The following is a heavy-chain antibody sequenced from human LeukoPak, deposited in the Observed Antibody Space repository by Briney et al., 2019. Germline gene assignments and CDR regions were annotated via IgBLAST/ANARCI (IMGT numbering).Heavy chain of an antibody. CDR1: GYTFASYY. V-gene: IGHV1-46*01. CDR3: ARAEGRSKQQLLL. CDR2: INPSGGST. Sequence: ASVKVSCKASGYTFASYYMHWVRQAPGQGLEWMGIINPSGGSTSYAQKFQGRVTMTRDTSTSTVHMELSSLRSEDTAVYYCARAEGRSKQQLLLWGQGTLVTVSS. J-gene: IGHJ1*01. D-gene: IGHD6-13*01.